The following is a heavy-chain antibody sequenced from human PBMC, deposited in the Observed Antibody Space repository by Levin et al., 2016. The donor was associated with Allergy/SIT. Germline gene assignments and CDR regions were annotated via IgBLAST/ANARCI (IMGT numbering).Heavy chain of an antibody. J-gene: IGHJ6*02. D-gene: IGHD6-13*01. Sequence: WIRQPPGKGLEYVSAISSNGGSTYYADSVKGRFTISRDNSKNTLYLQMSSLRAEDTAVYYCVKGEMRDSSSWYSGYDYYYYGMDVWGQGTTVTVSS. CDR3: VKGEMRDSSSWYSGYDYYYYGMDV. V-gene: IGHV3-64D*06. CDR2: ISSNGGST.